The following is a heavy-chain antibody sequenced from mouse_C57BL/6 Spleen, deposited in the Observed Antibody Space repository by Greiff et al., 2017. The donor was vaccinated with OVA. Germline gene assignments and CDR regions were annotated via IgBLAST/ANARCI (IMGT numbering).Heavy chain of an antibody. CDR2: IRSKSNNYAT. Sequence: EVKLMESGGGLVQPKGSLKLSCAASGFSFNTYAMNWVRQAPGKGLEWVARIRSKSNNYATYYADSVKDRFTISRDDSESMLYLQMNNLKTEDTAMYYCVRQGGYDYYFDYWGQGTTLTVSS. CDR1: GFSFNTYA. CDR3: VRQGGYDYYFDY. D-gene: IGHD2-4*01. V-gene: IGHV10-1*01. J-gene: IGHJ2*01.